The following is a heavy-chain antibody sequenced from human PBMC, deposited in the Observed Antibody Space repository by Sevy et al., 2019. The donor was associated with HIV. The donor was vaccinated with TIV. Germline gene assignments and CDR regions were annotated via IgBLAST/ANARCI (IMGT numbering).Heavy chain of an antibody. V-gene: IGHV3-48*02. Sequence: GGSLRLSCAASGFTFSSYSMNWVRQAPGKGLEWVSYISSSSTIYYADSVKGRFTISRDNAKNSLYLQMNSLRDEDTAVYYCARANSPHCSSTSCYYYYYGMDVWGQGTTVTVSS. CDR1: GFTFSSYS. D-gene: IGHD2-2*01. CDR2: ISSSSTI. J-gene: IGHJ6*02. CDR3: ARANSPHCSSTSCYYYYYGMDV.